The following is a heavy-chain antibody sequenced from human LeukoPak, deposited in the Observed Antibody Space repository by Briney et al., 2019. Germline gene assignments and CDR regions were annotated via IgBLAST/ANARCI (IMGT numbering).Heavy chain of an antibody. Sequence: SETLSLTCTVSGDFISSSSYYWGWIRQPPGKGLEWIERVYYSGSTNYNPSLKSRVTISVDTSKNQFSRKLSSVTAADTAVYFCARDSFNLVVFTTYNLFDPWGQGTLVTASS. D-gene: IGHD3-22*01. V-gene: IGHV4-39*07. J-gene: IGHJ5*02. CDR1: GDFISSSSYY. CDR2: VYYSGST. CDR3: ARDSFNLVVFTTYNLFDP.